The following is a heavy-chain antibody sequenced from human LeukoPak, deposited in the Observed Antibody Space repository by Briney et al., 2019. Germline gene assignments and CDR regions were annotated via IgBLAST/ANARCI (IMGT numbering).Heavy chain of an antibody. CDR2: IYYSGST. D-gene: IGHD6-19*01. V-gene: IGHV4-39*01. CDR1: GGSISSSSYY. J-gene: IGHJ4*02. Sequence: SETLSLTCTVSGGSISSSSYYWGWIRQPPGKGLEWIGSIYYSGSTYYNPSLKSRVTISVDTSKNQFSLKLSSVTAADTAMYYCVKSGGYGLIDYWGQGTLVTVSS. CDR3: VKSGGYGLIDY.